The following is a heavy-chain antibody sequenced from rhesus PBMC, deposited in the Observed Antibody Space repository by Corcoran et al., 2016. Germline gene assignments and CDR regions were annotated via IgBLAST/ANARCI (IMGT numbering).Heavy chain of an antibody. Sequence: LQLQESGPGLVKPSETLSLPCTVAGGSLSSNYWSWIRQPPGKGLEWIGRISGSGGSTDYNPSLKSRVTSATDTAKNQFPLRLSAGTASDTAVYYCARWRNRWTGYLGGYFDLWGSCTPITVAS. CDR3: ARWRNRWTGYLGGYFDL. CDR2: ISGSGGST. V-gene: IGHV4-173*01. CDR1: GGSLSSNY. D-gene: IGHD3-3*01. J-gene: IGHJ2*01.